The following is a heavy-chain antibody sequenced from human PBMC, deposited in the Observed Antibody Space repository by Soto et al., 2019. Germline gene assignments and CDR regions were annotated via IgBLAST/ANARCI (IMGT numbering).Heavy chain of an antibody. CDR1: GFTFSSCV. CDR2: ITDSGTGT. V-gene: IGHV3-23*01. Sequence: EVHLLESGGGLVHPGESLRLSCGASGFTFSSCVMTWVRQAPGKGLEWVSCITDSGTGTYYADSVKGRFTISRDNSKNTMYLQMNNLRAEDTGVNYCAKGLINGRWYAEDWGQGTLVTVSS. J-gene: IGHJ4*02. D-gene: IGHD6-13*01. CDR3: AKGLINGRWYAED.